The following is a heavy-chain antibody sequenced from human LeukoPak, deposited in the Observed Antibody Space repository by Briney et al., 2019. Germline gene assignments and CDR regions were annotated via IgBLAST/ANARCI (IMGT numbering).Heavy chain of an antibody. J-gene: IGHJ4*02. CDR3: AKPGKLWFGELNYFDY. CDR2: IRHDGKAFDGNNK. Sequence: GGSLRLSCAASGFTFSYYGMHWVRQAPGKGLEWVAFIRHDGKAFDGNNKYYADSVKGRFTISRDNSKNTLYLQMNSLRAEDTAVYYCAKPGKLWFGELNYFDYWGQGTLVTVSS. V-gene: IGHV3-30*02. CDR1: GFTFSYYG. D-gene: IGHD3-10*01.